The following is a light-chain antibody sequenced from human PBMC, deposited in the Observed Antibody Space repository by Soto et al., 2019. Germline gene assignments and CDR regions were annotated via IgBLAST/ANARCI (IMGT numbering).Light chain of an antibody. V-gene: IGKV3-11*01. Sequence: EVVLTQSPRSRAFSPYETESLSCMAWQSVDRYVAWYQQIVGQAPRLLIYDAYTRATGVGGRFTGSGSETDFGLTITSLEPEDFAVYYCQQRGKWPSTFGPGTKVDVK. J-gene: IGKJ2*02. CDR3: QQRGKWPST. CDR1: QSVDRY. CDR2: DAY.